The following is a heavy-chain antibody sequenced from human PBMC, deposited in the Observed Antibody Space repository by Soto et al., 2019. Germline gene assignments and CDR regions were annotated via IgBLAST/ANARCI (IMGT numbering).Heavy chain of an antibody. Sequence: GGSLRLSCAASGFTVSSNYMSWVRQAPGKGLEWVSVIYSGGSTYYADSVKGRFTISRDNSKNTLYLQMNSLRAEDTAVYYCARETSYGSLFDYWGQGTLVTSPQ. J-gene: IGHJ4*02. D-gene: IGHD5-18*01. V-gene: IGHV3-53*01. CDR3: ARETSYGSLFDY. CDR1: GFTVSSNY. CDR2: IYSGGST.